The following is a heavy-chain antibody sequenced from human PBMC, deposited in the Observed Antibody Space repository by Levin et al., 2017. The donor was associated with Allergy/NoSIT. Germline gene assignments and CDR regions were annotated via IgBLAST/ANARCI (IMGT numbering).Heavy chain of an antibody. V-gene: IGHV3-15*01. CDR2: IKSKANGGTT. CDR3: TAHFMEWLLSI. Sequence: GESLKISCAGSGFIFSNAWMSWVRQAPGKGLEWLGRIKSKANGGTTDYAAPVKGRFTISRDDSKNTVYPQMNRLTTEDAAVYYCTAHFMEWLLSIWGQGTLVTVSS. CDR1: GFIFSNAW. J-gene: IGHJ4*02. D-gene: IGHD3-3*01.